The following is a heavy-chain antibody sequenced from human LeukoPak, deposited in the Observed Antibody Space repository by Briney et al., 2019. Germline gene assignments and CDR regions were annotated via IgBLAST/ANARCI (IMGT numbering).Heavy chain of an antibody. J-gene: IGHJ6*03. D-gene: IGHD2-15*01. V-gene: IGHV3-30*02. Sequence: PGGSLRLSCAASGFTFSSYGMHWVRQAPGKGLEWVAFIRKNGGDKYYADSVKGRFTISRDNSKNMLYLQMNSLRAEDTAVYYCAKVNRGGHYYYYMDVWGKGTTVTVSS. CDR2: IRKNGGDK. CDR1: GFTFSSYG. CDR3: AKVNRGGHYYYYMDV.